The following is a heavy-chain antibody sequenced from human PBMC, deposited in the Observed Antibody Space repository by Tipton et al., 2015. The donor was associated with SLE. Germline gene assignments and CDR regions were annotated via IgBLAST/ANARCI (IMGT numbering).Heavy chain of an antibody. CDR2: INHSGST. Sequence: TLSLTCAVYGGSFSAYYWSWIRQPPGKGLEWIGEINHSGSTNYNPSLTSRVTISVDTSKNQFSLKLSSVTAADTAVYYCASGTTTQLDDYFYYHIDVWGKGTTVTVSS. CDR3: ASGTTTQLDDYFYYHIDV. J-gene: IGHJ6*03. CDR1: GGSFSAYY. V-gene: IGHV4-34*01. D-gene: IGHD4-11*01.